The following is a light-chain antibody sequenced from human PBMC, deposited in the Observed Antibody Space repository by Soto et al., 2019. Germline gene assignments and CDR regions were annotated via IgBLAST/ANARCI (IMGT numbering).Light chain of an antibody. CDR2: ATS. V-gene: IGKV1-6*01. CDR3: QQYDNLPPYS. J-gene: IGKJ2*01. Sequence: AIQMTQSPSSLSASVGDTVTITCRASQDIEDDLGWYQQKPGKAPKLLIYATSSLQSGVPSRFSGSGSGTDFSLSIRSLQPEDSATYYCQQYDNLPPYSFGQGTKLEI. CDR1: QDIEDD.